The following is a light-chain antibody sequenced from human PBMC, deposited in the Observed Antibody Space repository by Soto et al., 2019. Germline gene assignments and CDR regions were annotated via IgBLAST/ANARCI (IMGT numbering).Light chain of an antibody. J-gene: IGKJ4*01. V-gene: IGKV3-20*01. Sequence: ELVLTQSPGTLSLSPGERATLSCRASQRVSSSYLAWYQQKPGQAPRLLIYGASSRATGIPDRFSGSGSGTDFTLTVSTLEPEDFAVYYCQQYGSSLLTFGGGTKVDIK. CDR1: QRVSSSY. CDR3: QQYGSSLLT. CDR2: GAS.